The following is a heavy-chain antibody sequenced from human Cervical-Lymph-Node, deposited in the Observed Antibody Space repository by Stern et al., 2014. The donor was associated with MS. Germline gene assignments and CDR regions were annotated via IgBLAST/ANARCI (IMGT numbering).Heavy chain of an antibody. CDR3: AREAANSSSCDY. V-gene: IGHV3-33*01. CDR1: GFTFSSYD. CDR2: TWYDGSNK. D-gene: IGHD6-13*01. Sequence: QVQLVESGGGVFQPGRSLRLSCAASGFTFSSYDMHWVRKAPGKGLEGVAATWYDGSNKFYADSVKGRFTISRDNSKNTLYLQMNSLRAEDTALYYCAREAANSSSCDYWGQGTLVLVSS. J-gene: IGHJ4*02.